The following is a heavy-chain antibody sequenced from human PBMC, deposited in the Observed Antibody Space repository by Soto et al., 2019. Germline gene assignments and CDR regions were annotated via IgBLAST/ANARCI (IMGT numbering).Heavy chain of an antibody. CDR2: INPRGGGT. CDR1: GYTFTNHH. Sequence: QVQLAQSGAEVKKPGASVKVSCKASGYTFTNHHMHWVRQVPGEGLEWMGMINPRGGGTNYPQKFQGRVTMTRGTSTSTAYMELSRLTYADAALYYCCSLDDGQGYWGQGTLVTVSS. V-gene: IGHV1-46*03. CDR3: CSLDDGQGY. J-gene: IGHJ4*02. D-gene: IGHD3-3*01.